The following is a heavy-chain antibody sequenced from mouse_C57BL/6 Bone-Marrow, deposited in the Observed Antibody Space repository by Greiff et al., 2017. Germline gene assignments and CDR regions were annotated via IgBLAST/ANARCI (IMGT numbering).Heavy chain of an antibody. J-gene: IGHJ1*03. D-gene: IGHD1-2*01. V-gene: IGHV1-63*01. CDR3: ARYYGHWYYDV. CDR2: IYPGGGYT. CDR1: GYTFTNYW. Sequence: QVQLKQSGAELVRPGTSVKMSCKASGYTFTNYWIGWAKQRPGHGLEWIGDIYPGGGYTNYNEKFKGKATLTADKSSSTAYMQFSSLTSDDSAIYCGARYYGHWYYDVWGTGTTVTVSS.